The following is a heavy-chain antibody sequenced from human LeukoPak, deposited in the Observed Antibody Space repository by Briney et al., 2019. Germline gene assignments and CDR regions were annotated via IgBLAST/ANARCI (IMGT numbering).Heavy chain of an antibody. CDR3: ARASGYYYGMDV. D-gene: IGHD3-10*01. CDR1: GGSISSGGYY. V-gene: IGHV4-31*03. CDR2: IYYSGST. J-gene: IGHJ6*02. Sequence: SETLSLTCTVSGGSISSGGYYWSWIRQHPGKGLKWIGYIYYSGSTYYDPSLKSRVTISVDTSKNQFSLKLSSVTAADTAVYYCARASGYYYGMDVWGQGTTVTVSS.